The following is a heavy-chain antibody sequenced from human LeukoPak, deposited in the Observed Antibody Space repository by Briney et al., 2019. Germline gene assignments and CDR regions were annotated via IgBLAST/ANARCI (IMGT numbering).Heavy chain of an antibody. J-gene: IGHJ4*02. Sequence: GGSLRLSCAASGFTFSSYAMSWVRQAPGGGLEWVSAISGSGGSTYYADSVKGRFTISRDNAKNTLYLQMNSLRAEDTAVYYCAKARLGNIYCHFDYWGQGTLVTVSS. CDR3: AKARLGNIYCHFDY. CDR2: ISGSGGST. CDR1: GFTFSSYA. D-gene: IGHD4-23*01. V-gene: IGHV3-23*01.